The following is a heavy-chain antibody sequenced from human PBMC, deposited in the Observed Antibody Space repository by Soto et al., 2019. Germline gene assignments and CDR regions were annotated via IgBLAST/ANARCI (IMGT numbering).Heavy chain of an antibody. CDR1: GFTFDDYT. CDR2: ITWDGGST. CDR3: AKAPYGSGSSLIGTYYYYGMDV. J-gene: IGHJ6*02. D-gene: IGHD3-10*01. V-gene: IGHV3-43*01. Sequence: PGGSLRLSCAASGFTFDDYTMHWVRQAPGKGLEWVSLITWDGGSTYYADSVKGRFTISRDNSKNSLYLQMNSLRTEDTALYYCAKAPYGSGSSLIGTYYYYGMDVWGQGTTVTVSS.